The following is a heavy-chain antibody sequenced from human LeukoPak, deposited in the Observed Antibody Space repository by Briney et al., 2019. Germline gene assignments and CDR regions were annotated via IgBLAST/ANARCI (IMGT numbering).Heavy chain of an antibody. J-gene: IGHJ4*02. CDR1: GFTFSSYA. D-gene: IGHD6-19*01. V-gene: IGHV3-30-3*01. Sequence: GGSLRLSCAVSGFTFSSYAMHWVRQAPGKGLEWVAVISYDGSNKYYADSVKGRFTISRDNSKNTLYLQMNSLRAEDTAVYYCARDVAVWWLVTAGFAYWGQGTLVSVSS. CDR3: ARDVAVWWLVTAGFAY. CDR2: ISYDGSNK.